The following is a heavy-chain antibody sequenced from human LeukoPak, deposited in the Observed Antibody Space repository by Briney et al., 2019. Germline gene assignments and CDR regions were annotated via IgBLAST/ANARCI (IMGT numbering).Heavy chain of an antibody. CDR2: ISWNSGSI. CDR3: AKDIRDGYNWGPYYFDY. CDR1: GFTFDDYA. J-gene: IGHJ4*02. Sequence: PGGSLRLSCAASGFTFDDYAMHWVRQAPGKGLEWVSGISWNSGSIGYADSVKGRFTISRDNAKHSLYLQMNSLRAEDTALYYCAKDIRDGYNWGPYYFDYWGQGTLVTVSS. D-gene: IGHD5-24*01. V-gene: IGHV3-9*01.